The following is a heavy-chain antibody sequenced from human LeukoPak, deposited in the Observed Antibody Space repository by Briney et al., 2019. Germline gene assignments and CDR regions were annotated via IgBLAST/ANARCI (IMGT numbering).Heavy chain of an antibody. V-gene: IGHV4-59*01. CDR2: MHYSGST. CDR1: GGSISSYY. Sequence: SSETLSLTCSVSGGSISSYYWSWIRQPPGKGLEWIGYMHYSGSTKYNPSLKSRVTISLDTSKNQFSLKLSSVTAADTAVYYCARERTIAVAGTSVFDPWGQGTLVTVSS. J-gene: IGHJ5*02. D-gene: IGHD6-19*01. CDR3: ARERTIAVAGTSVFDP.